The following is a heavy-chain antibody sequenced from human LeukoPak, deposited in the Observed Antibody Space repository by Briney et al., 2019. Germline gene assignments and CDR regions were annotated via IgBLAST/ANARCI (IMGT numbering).Heavy chain of an antibody. J-gene: IGHJ6*02. CDR1: GYTFTGYY. CDR2: INPNSGGT. D-gene: IGHD6-13*01. Sequence: GASVKVSCKASGYTFTGYYMHWVRQAPGQGLEWMGWINPNSGGTNYAQKFQGRVTMTRDTSISTAYMELSRLRSDDTAVYYCARDTEGSIAAVPYYYYYGMDVWGQGTTVTVSS. CDR3: ARDTEGSIAAVPYYYYYGMDV. V-gene: IGHV1-2*02.